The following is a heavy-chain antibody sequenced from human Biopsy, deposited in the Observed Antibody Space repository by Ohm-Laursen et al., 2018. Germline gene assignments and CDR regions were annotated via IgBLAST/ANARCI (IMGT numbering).Heavy chain of an antibody. V-gene: IGHV3-9*01. Sequence: SLRLSCTAFGFIFDDYAMHWVRQAPGKGLEWVSGISWNSVGMGHADSVKGRFTVSRDNAKKSLYLEMNSLRPEDTALYYCTKDLIPAGTDVWGQGTTVTVSS. CDR3: TKDLIPAGTDV. CDR2: ISWNSVGM. CDR1: GFIFDDYA. D-gene: IGHD2-21*01. J-gene: IGHJ6*02.